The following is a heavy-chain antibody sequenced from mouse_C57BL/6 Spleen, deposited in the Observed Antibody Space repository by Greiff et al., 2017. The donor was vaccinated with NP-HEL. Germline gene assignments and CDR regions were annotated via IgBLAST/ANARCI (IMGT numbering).Heavy chain of an antibody. CDR3: ASGSYDCSYAQFDY. V-gene: IGHV1-82*01. Sequence: VQLQQPGPELVKPGASVKISCKASGYAFSSSWMNWVKQRPGQGLEWIGRIYPGDGGTNYNGKFKGKATLTVDTSSSTAYMQLSSLTSEDSAVYVCASGSYDCSYAQFDYWGQGTTLTVSA. CDR1: GYAFSSSW. J-gene: IGHJ2*01. D-gene: IGHD1-1*01. CDR2: IYPGDGGT.